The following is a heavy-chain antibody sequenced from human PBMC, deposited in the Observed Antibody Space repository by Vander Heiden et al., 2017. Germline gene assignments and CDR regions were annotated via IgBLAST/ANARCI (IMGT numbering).Heavy chain of an antibody. V-gene: IGHV3-21*01. CDR1: CLPSRSYS. J-gene: IGHJ5*02. CDR3: AREDSSGYYSYNWFDP. Sequence: EVQLVESGGGLVKPGGSLRLSSAASCLPSRSYSRNWVRQAPGKGLELVSSISSSSSYIYYADSVKGRFTISRDNAKNSLYLQMNSLRAEDTAVYYCAREDSSGYYSYNWFDPWGQGTLVTVSS. D-gene: IGHD3-22*01. CDR2: ISSSSSYI.